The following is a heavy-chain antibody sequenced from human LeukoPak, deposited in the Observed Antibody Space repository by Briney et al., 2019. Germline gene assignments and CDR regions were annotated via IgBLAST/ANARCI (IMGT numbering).Heavy chain of an antibody. J-gene: IGHJ6*03. V-gene: IGHV1-69*13. CDR3: ARDEYGGNDGLEYYYMDV. CDR1: GGTFSSYA. Sequence: SVKVSCRASGGTFSSYAISWVRQAPGQGLEWMGGIVPIFGTANYAQKFQGRVTITADESTSTAYMELSSLRSEDTAVYYCARDEYGGNDGLEYYYMDVWGKGTTVTVSS. D-gene: IGHD4-23*01. CDR2: IVPIFGTA.